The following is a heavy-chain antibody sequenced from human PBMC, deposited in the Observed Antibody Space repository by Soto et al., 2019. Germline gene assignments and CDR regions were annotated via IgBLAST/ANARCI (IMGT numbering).Heavy chain of an antibody. Sequence: QVRLVQSGAEVKKPGASVKVSCQASGYTFTRYGCSWVRQAPGQRLEWLGWISAYNGNTYYAQKFQGRVTLTTDASTSTAFLELRGLKTDDTAVYYCTREPPQGLTGAESRASGVAYWGQGTLVTVSS. V-gene: IGHV1-18*04. CDR2: ISAYNGNT. CDR1: GYTFTRYG. D-gene: IGHD7-27*01. J-gene: IGHJ4*02. CDR3: TREPPQGLTGAESRASGVAY.